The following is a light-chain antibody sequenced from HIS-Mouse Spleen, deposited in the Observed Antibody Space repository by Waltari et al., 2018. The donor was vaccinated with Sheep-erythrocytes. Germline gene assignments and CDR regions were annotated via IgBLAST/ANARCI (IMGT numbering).Light chain of an antibody. Sequence: SYELTQPPSVSVSPGQTASITCSGDKLGDKYACWYQQKPGQSPVLVSYQDSKRPSGIPDRFSGSNSGNTATLTISGTQAMDEADYYCQAWDSSTAVFGGGTKLTVL. V-gene: IGLV3-1*01. J-gene: IGLJ2*01. CDR2: QDS. CDR1: KLGDKY. CDR3: QAWDSSTAV.